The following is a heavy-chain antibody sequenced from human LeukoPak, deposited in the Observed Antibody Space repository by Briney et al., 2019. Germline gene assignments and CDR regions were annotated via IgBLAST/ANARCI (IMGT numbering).Heavy chain of an antibody. Sequence: PGGSLRLSCAASGFTFSSYAMNWVRQAPGKGLEWVSTISDSGGSTYYADSAKGRFTIYRHNSKNTLYLLMNSLRAEDTAVYFCAKVYGYSSGWFDYWGQGTLVTVSS. D-gene: IGHD6-19*01. J-gene: IGHJ4*02. V-gene: IGHV3-23*01. CDR1: GFTFSSYA. CDR3: AKVYGYSSGWFDY. CDR2: ISDSGGST.